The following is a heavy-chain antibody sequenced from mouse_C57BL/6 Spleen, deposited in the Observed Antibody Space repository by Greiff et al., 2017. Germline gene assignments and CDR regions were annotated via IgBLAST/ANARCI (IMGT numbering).Heavy chain of an antibody. CDR2: IHPNSGST. Sequence: VQLQQPGAELVKPGASVKLSCKASGYTFTSYWMHWVKQRPGQGLEWIGMIHPNSGSTNYNEKFKSKATLTVDKSSSTAYMQLSRLTSEDSAVYYCERGEGWYPFAYWGQGTLVTVSA. J-gene: IGHJ3*01. CDR3: ERGEGWYPFAY. D-gene: IGHD1-1*02. CDR1: GYTFTSYW. V-gene: IGHV1-64*01.